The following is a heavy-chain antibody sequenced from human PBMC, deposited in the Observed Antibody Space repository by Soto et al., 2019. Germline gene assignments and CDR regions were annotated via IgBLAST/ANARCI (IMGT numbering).Heavy chain of an antibody. D-gene: IGHD5-18*01. CDR2: IYYSGST. V-gene: IGHV4-30-4*01. CDR3: DRDLSGYSYGVIDY. J-gene: IGHJ4*02. Sequence: SETLSLTCTVSGGSISSGDYYWSWIRQPPGKGLEWIGYIYYSGSTYYNPSLKSRVTISVDTSKNQFSLKLSSVTAADTAVYYCDRDLSGYSYGVIDYWGQGTLVTVSS. CDR1: GGSISSGDYY.